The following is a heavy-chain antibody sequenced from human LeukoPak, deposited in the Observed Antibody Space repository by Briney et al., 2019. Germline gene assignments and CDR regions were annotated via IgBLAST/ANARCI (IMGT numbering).Heavy chain of an antibody. V-gene: IGHV4-34*01. J-gene: IGHJ3*02. CDR3: AKTPVVTLSAFDI. CDR2: INHSGST. Sequence: SETLSLTCAVYGGSFSGYVWSWIRQPPGKGLQWIGEINHSGSTTYNPSLKSQVTISLDTSRNQFSLKLTSVTAADTAAYYCAKTPVVTLSAFDIWGQGTLVTVSS. CDR1: GGSFSGYV. D-gene: IGHD3-16*01.